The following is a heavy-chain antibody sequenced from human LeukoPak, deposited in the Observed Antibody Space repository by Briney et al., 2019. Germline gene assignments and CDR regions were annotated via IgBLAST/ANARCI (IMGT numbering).Heavy chain of an antibody. CDR1: GFAFSSYA. V-gene: IGHV3-23*01. CDR2: ISGSGGST. D-gene: IGHD6-19*01. CDR3: ALSGSSGWYFAFDI. Sequence: GGSLRLSCAASGFAFSSYAMSWVRQAPGKGLEWVSAISGSGGSTYYADSVKGRFTISRDNSKNTLYLQMNSLRAEDTAVYYCALSGSSGWYFAFDIWGQGTMVTVSS. J-gene: IGHJ3*02.